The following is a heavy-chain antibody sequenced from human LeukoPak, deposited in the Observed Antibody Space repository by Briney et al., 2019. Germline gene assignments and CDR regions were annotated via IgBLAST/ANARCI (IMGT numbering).Heavy chain of an antibody. V-gene: IGHV3-30-3*01. D-gene: IGHD3-10*01. CDR1: GFTFRNYV. Sequence: GGSLRLSCAAFGFTFRNYVIHWVRQAPGKGLEWVAVTSSDLNVKLYADSVKGRFTISRDNSRSTLYLQMNSLRPEDTAIYYCAREGYYGSGSPPSLYFDYWDQGTLVTVSS. CDR2: TSSDLNVK. CDR3: AREGYYGSGSPPSLYFDY. J-gene: IGHJ4*02.